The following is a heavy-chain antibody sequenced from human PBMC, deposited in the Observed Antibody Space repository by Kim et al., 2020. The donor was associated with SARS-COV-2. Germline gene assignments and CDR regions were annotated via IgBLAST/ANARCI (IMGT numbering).Heavy chain of an antibody. CDR1: GGSISSSSYY. CDR2: IYYSGST. J-gene: IGHJ5*02. CDR3: ARHDLRGSSWYVGWFDP. D-gene: IGHD6-13*01. Sequence: SETLSLTCTVSGGSISSSSYYWGWIRQPPGKGLEWIGSIYYSGSTYYNPSLKSRVTISVDTSKNQFSLKLSSVTAADTAVYYCARHDLRGSSWYVGWFDPWGQGTLVTVSS. V-gene: IGHV4-39*01.